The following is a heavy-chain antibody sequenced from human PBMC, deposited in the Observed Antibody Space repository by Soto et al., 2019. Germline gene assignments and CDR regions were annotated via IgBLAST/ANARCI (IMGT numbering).Heavy chain of an antibody. Sequence: PSETLSLTCTVSGGSISSYYWSWIRQPPGKGLEWIGYIYYSGSTNYNPSLKSRVTISVDTSKNQFSLKLSSVTAADTAVYYCARSFLQGDYYYYYYMDVWGKGTTVTVSS. CDR1: GGSISSYY. CDR3: ARSFLQGDYYYYYYMDV. CDR2: IYYSGST. J-gene: IGHJ6*03. V-gene: IGHV4-59*08.